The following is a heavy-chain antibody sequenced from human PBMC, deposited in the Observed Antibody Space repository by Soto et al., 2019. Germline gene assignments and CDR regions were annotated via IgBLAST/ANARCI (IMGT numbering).Heavy chain of an antibody. CDR3: ARGRDGGAAN. CDR1: GGSLSGYY. Sequence: QVHLQQWGAGLLKPSETLSLTCAVYGGSLSGYYWSWIRQPPGKGLEWIGEINPSGSTNYTPSLKSRVTMSGDTPKNQFSLKLISVTAADTAVYYCARGRDGGAANWGQVTLVTVSS. V-gene: IGHV4-34*01. J-gene: IGHJ4*02. CDR2: INPSGST. D-gene: IGHD4-17*01.